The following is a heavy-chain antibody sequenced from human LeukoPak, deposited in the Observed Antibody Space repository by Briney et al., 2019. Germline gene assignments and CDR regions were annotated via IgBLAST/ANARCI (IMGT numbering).Heavy chain of an antibody. CDR2: IIPIFGTA. Sequence: GSSVKVSCKASGGTFSSYAISWVRQAPGQGLEWMGGIIPIFGTANYAQKFQGRVTITADESTSTAYMELSSLRSEDTAVYYCARDPSWELGDYYYGMDVWGQGTTVTVSS. CDR1: GGTFSSYA. D-gene: IGHD1-26*01. J-gene: IGHJ6*02. CDR3: ARDPSWELGDYYYGMDV. V-gene: IGHV1-69*01.